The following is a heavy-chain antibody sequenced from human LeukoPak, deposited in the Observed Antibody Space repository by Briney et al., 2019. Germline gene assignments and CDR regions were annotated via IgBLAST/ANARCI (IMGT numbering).Heavy chain of an antibody. Sequence: GGSLRLSCAASGFTFSSYNMNWVRQAPGKGVEWVSYMSSSRNTIYYADSVKGRFTIYRDNAKNAVYLQMDSLRAEDTAVSYCARDEQQLLFDYWGQGTLVTVSS. D-gene: IGHD6-13*01. V-gene: IGHV3-48*04. CDR1: GFTFSSYN. CDR3: ARDEQQLLFDY. J-gene: IGHJ4*02. CDR2: MSSSRNTI.